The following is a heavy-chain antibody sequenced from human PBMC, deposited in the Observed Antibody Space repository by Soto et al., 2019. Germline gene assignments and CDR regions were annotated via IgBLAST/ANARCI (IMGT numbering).Heavy chain of an antibody. CDR1: GYIFSDYW. Sequence: GESLKISCKGSGYIFSDYWISWVRQEPGKGLEWLGRIDPTDSYKDYSPSFPGHVTVSVDKSIRTAYLEWSSLKASDSAMYYCARQKWAEALDIWGQGTMVTVSS. CDR3: ARQKWAEALDI. CDR2: IDPTDSYK. V-gene: IGHV5-10-1*01. D-gene: IGHD1-26*01. J-gene: IGHJ3*02.